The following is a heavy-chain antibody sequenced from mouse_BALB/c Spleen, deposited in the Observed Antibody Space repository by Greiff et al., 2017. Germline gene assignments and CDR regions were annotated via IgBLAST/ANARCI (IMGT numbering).Heavy chain of an antibody. CDR2: IYPGDGDT. CDR1: GYAFSSSW. Sequence: QVQLQQSGPELVKPGASVKISCKASGYAFSSSWMNWVKQRPGQGLEWIGRIYPGDGDTNYNGKFKGKATLTADKSSSTAYMQLSSLTSVDSAVYFCARGAFADPPNYFDYWGQGTTLTVSS. J-gene: IGHJ2*01. V-gene: IGHV1-82*01. CDR3: ARGAFADPPNYFDY.